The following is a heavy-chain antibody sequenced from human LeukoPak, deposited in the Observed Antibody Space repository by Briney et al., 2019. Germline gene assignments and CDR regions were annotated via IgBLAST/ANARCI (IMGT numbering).Heavy chain of an antibody. CDR3: ATDLEVQTTQFDY. CDR1: GYTLTELS. D-gene: IGHD1-1*01. CDR2: FDLEDGET. Sequence: ASVKVSCKVSGYTLTELSMHWVRQAPGKGLEWMGGFDLEDGETIYAQKFQGRVTMTEDTSTDTAYMELSSLRSEDTAVYYCATDLEVQTTQFDYWGQGTLVTVSS. V-gene: IGHV1-24*01. J-gene: IGHJ4*02.